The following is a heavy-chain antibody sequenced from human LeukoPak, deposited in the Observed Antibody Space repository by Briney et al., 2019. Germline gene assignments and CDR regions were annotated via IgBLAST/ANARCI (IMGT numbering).Heavy chain of an antibody. CDR3: ARHWKPRYCSSTSCYRAGYFDY. J-gene: IGHJ4*02. Sequence: NXXGSTNYNPSLKSRVTISVDTSKNQFSLKLSSVTAADTAVYYCARHWKPRYCSSTSCYRAGYFDYWGQGTLVTVSS. CDR2: NXXGST. V-gene: IGHV4-34*01. D-gene: IGHD2-2*02.